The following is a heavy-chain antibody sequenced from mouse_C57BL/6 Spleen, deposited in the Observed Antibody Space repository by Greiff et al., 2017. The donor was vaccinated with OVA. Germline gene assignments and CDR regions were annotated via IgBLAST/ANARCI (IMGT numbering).Heavy chain of an antibody. CDR1: GYTFTSYW. CDR3: ARGLRDAMDY. CDR2: IYPGSGST. V-gene: IGHV1-55*01. Sequence: QVHVKQSGAELVKPGASVKMSCKASGYTFTSYWITWVKQRPGQGLEWIGDIYPGSGSTNYNEKFKSKATLTVDTSSSTAYMQLSSLTSEDSAVYYCARGLRDAMDYWGQGTSVTVSS. J-gene: IGHJ4*01. D-gene: IGHD1-1*01.